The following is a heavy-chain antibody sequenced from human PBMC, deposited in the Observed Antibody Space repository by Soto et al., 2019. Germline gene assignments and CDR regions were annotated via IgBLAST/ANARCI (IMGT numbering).Heavy chain of an antibody. V-gene: IGHV1-2*04. D-gene: IGHD3-3*01. CDR1: GYTFTGYY. CDR3: ARGTYYDFWSGYFGRGDYYYGMDV. J-gene: IGHJ6*02. CDR2: INPNSGGT. Sequence: ASVKVSCKASGYTFTGYYMHWVRQAPGQGLEWMGWINPNSGGTNYAQKFQGWVTMTRDTSISTAYMELSRLRSDDTAVYYCARGTYYDFWSGYFGRGDYYYGMDVWGQGTTVTVSS.